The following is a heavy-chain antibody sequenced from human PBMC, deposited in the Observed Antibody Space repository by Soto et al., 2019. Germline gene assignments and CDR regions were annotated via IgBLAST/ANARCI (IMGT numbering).Heavy chain of an antibody. D-gene: IGHD2-21*02. J-gene: IGHJ4*02. V-gene: IGHV3-21*04. Sequence: EVQLVESGGGLVKPGWSLRLSCAASGFTFSTYSMNWVRQAPGKGLEWVSSITSSSSYIYYADSVKGRFTISRDNAKNSRDLQMHIPRAEDTAVYYCARVAYWGGDCYRAPGYWGQGTLVTVSS. CDR2: ITSSSSYI. CDR3: ARVAYWGGDCYRAPGY. CDR1: GFTFSTYS.